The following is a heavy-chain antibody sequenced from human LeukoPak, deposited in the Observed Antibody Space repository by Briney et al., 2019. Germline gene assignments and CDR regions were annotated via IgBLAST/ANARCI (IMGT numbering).Heavy chain of an antibody. Sequence: GGSLRLSCAASGFTVSSNYMSWVRQAPGKGLEWVSVIYSGGSTYYADSVKGRFTISRDNSKNTLYLQMNSLRAEDTAVYYCAMSGRRYSGYDPFDYWGQGTLVTVSS. CDR3: AMSGRRYSGYDPFDY. CDR1: GFTVSSNY. CDR2: IYSGGST. J-gene: IGHJ4*02. V-gene: IGHV3-53*01. D-gene: IGHD5-12*01.